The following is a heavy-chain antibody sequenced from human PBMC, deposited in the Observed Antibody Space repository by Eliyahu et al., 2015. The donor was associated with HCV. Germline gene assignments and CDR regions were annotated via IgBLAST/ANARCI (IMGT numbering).Heavy chain of an antibody. V-gene: IGHV3-30-3*01. CDR3: ARGYSSSPTSPFDY. J-gene: IGHJ4*02. CDR2: ISYDGSNK. D-gene: IGHD6-13*01. CDR1: GXTFXSYA. Sequence: QVQLVESGGGVVXPGRSLRLSCAASGXTFXSYAMHWVRQAPGKGLEWVAVISYDGSNKYYADSVKGRFTISRDNSKNTLYLQMNSLRAEDTAVYYCARGYSSSPTSPFDYWGQGTLVTVSS.